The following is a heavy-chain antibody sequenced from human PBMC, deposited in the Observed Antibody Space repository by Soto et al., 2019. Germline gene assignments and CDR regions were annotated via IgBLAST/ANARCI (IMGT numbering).Heavy chain of an antibody. CDR1: GGSISGYY. CDR2: IYYTGST. CDR3: AREGGWGPGIAVAGGDFDI. Sequence: PSETLSLTCTVSGGSISGYYWSWIRQPPGKRLEWIGYIYYTGSTNYNPSLRSRVTISIDTSKNQFSLKLSSVTAADTAVYYCAREGGWGPGIAVAGGDFDIWGQGTMVTVSS. D-gene: IGHD6-19*01. V-gene: IGHV4-59*01. J-gene: IGHJ3*02.